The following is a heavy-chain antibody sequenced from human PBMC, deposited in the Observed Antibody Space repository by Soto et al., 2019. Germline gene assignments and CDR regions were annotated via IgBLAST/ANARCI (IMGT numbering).Heavy chain of an antibody. Sequence: LRLSCAASGFTFSSYAMHWVRQAPGKGLEWVAVISYDGSNKYYADSVKGRFTISRDNSKNTLYLQMNSLRAEDTAVYYCASWAASTVPIDYWGQGTLVTVSS. J-gene: IGHJ4*02. CDR2: ISYDGSNK. V-gene: IGHV3-30-3*01. D-gene: IGHD4-17*01. CDR1: GFTFSSYA. CDR3: ASWAASTVPIDY.